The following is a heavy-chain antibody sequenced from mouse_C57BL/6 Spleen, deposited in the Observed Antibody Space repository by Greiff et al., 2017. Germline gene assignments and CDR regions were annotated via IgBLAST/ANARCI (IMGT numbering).Heavy chain of an antibody. J-gene: IGHJ4*01. CDR2: IDPANGNT. V-gene: IGHV14-3*01. CDR1: GFNIKNIY. CDR3: ARSGDGYYLGAMDY. D-gene: IGHD2-3*01. Sequence: VQLQQSVAELVRPGASVKLSCTASGFNIKNIYMHWVKQRPEQGLEWIGRIDPANGNTKYAPKFQGKATITADTSSNTAYLQLSSLTSEDTAIYYCARSGDGYYLGAMDYWGQGTSVTVSS.